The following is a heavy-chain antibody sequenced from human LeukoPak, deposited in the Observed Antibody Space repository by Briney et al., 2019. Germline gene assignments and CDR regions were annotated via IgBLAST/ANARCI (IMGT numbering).Heavy chain of an antibody. CDR3: ARDMTSSSWYGVDY. CDR2: ISAYNGNT. J-gene: IGHJ4*02. V-gene: IGHV1-18*01. D-gene: IGHD6-13*01. CDR1: GYTFTSYG. Sequence: AASVKVSFKSSGYTFTSYGISWVRQAPGQGLEGMGWISAYNGNTNYAQKLQGRVTMTTDTSTSTAYMELRSLRSDDTAVYYCARDMTSSSWYGVDYWGQGTLVTVSS.